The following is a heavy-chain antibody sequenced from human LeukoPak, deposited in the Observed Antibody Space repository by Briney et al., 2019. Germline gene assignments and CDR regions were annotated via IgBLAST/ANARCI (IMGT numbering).Heavy chain of an antibody. CDR2: IYNSWTT. D-gene: IGHD6-19*01. CDR3: ARDGIAVAGTNWFDP. J-gene: IGHJ5*02. Sequence: SETLSLTCTVSGDSVSSGSNYWSWIRQPAGKGLEWIGRIYNSWTTNYNPSLKSRATISVDTSKNQFSLKLSSVTAADTAVYYCARDGIAVAGTNWFDPWGQGTLVTVSS. V-gene: IGHV4-61*02. CDR1: GDSVSSGSNY.